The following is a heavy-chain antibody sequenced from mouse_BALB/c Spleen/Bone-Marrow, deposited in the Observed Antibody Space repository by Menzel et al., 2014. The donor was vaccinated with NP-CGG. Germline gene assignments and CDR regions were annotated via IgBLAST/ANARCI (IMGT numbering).Heavy chain of an antibody. V-gene: IGHV2-2*02. CDR3: ARTYYYGMDY. J-gene: IGHJ4*01. CDR2: IWSGGST. Sequence: VQLQQSGPGLVQPSQSLSITCTVSGFSLTSSGVHWVRQSPGKGLEWLGVIWSGGSTDYNAAFISSLSVSKDNSKSQVFLKMNSLQANDTAIYCCARTYYYGMDYWGQGTSVTVSS. CDR1: GFSLTSSG.